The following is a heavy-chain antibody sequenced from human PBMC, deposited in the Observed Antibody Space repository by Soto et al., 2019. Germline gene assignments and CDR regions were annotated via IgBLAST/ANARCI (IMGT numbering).Heavy chain of an antibody. Sequence: QVQLQESGPGLVEPSQTLSLTCPVSGGSISTGGYFWTWIRQHPGKGLEWIGYIYYSGSTYYNPSLKSRVTISVDTSKNQFSLKLSSVTAADTAVYYCARGLSVTLFDNWGQGTLVTVSS. D-gene: IGHD4-17*01. V-gene: IGHV4-31*03. CDR2: IYYSGST. CDR3: ARGLSVTLFDN. J-gene: IGHJ4*02. CDR1: GGSISTGGYF.